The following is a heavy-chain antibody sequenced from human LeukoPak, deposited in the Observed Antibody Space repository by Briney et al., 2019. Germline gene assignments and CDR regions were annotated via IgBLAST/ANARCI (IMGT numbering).Heavy chain of an antibody. CDR3: ARTQQLIRGYLDY. J-gene: IGHJ4*02. CDR1: GFTFSSYS. V-gene: IGHV3-21*01. CDR2: ISSSSSYI. D-gene: IGHD6-13*01. Sequence: PGGSLRLSCAASGFTFSSYSMNWVRQAPGKGLEWVSSISSSSSYIYYADSVKGRFTISRDNAKNSLYLQMNSLRAEDTAVYYCARTQQLIRGYLDYWGQGTLVTVSS.